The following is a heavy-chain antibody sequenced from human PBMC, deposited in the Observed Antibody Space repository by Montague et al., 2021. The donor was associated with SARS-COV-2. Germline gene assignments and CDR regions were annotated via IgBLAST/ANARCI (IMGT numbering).Heavy chain of an antibody. CDR1: GFTFSSYS. CDR3: ARDPALYYYYMDV. J-gene: IGHJ6*03. V-gene: IGHV3-21*01. Sequence: SLRLSCAASGFTFSSYSMNWVRQAPGKGLEWVSSISSSSSYIYYADSVKGRFTIPRDNAKNSLYLQMNSLRAEDTAVYYCARDPALYYYYMDVWGKGTTVTVSS. CDR2: ISSSSSYI.